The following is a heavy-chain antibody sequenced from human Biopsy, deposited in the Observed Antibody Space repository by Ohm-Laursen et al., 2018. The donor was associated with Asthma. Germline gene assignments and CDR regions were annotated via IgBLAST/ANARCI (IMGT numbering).Heavy chain of an antibody. Sequence: SLRLSCAASGFTFSDYDMHWVRQAPGKGLEWVGVISKDASTQDYADSVKGRFTMARDNSKNTLDLQMNSLREEDTAVYYCVRDGTDDAFDIWGQGTVVSISS. CDR2: ISKDASTQ. J-gene: IGHJ3*02. D-gene: IGHD1-1*01. V-gene: IGHV3-30*01. CDR3: VRDGTDDAFDI. CDR1: GFTFSDYD.